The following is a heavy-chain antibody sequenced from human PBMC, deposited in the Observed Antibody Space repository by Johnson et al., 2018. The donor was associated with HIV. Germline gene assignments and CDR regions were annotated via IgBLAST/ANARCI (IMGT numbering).Heavy chain of an antibody. D-gene: IGHD3-22*01. V-gene: IGHV3-7*01. Sequence: VQLVESGGGLVQPGGSLRLSCAASGFTFSSYWMSWVRQAPGKGLEWVANIKQDGSEKYYVDSVKGRFTISRDNAKNSLYLQMNSLRAEDTAVYYCARVKFSDYYDSSGYRFPDAFESWGQGTMVTVSS. CDR1: GFTFSSYW. CDR3: ARVKFSDYYDSSGYRFPDAFES. J-gene: IGHJ3*02. CDR2: IKQDGSEK.